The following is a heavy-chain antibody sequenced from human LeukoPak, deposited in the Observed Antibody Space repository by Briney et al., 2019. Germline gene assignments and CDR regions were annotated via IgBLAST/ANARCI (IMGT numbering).Heavy chain of an antibody. CDR3: ARDRVTYYYDSSGYYGEFDP. CDR2: INPSGGST. CDR1: GYTFTSYY. J-gene: IGHJ5*02. D-gene: IGHD3-22*01. Sequence: ASVKVSCKASGYTFTSYYMHWVRQAPGQGLEWMGIINPSGGSTSYAQKFQGRVTMTRDMSTSTVYMELSSLRSEDTAVYYCARDRVTYYYDSSGYYGEFDPWGQGTLVTVSS. V-gene: IGHV1-46*01.